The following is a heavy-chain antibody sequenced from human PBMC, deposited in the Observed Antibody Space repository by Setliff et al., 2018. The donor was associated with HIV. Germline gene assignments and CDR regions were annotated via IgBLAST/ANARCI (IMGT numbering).Heavy chain of an antibody. CDR3: ARIPNHSSGFDY. Sequence: GASVKVSCKASGYNFTSHDINWVRQAPGQGLEWMGWMNPKSGNTGYARKFQGRVTMTRKTSISTAYMELRSLRSEDTAVYYCARIPNHSSGFDYWGQGTPVTVSS. CDR1: GYNFTSHD. V-gene: IGHV1-8*01. D-gene: IGHD3-22*01. J-gene: IGHJ4*02. CDR2: MNPKSGNT.